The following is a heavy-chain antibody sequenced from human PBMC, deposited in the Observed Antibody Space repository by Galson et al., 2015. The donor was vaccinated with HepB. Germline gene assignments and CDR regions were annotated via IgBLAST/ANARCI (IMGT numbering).Heavy chain of an antibody. CDR3: AKRSATYRYFNY. CDR1: GFIFSNYA. Sequence: SLRLSCAASGFIFSNYALSWVRQTPEKGLEWVSGFGSTGNTYYADSVKGRFTISRDNSKNTLYLQMNTLRAEDTAIYYCAKRSATYRYFNYWGQGALVTVSS. CDR2: FGSTGNT. V-gene: IGHV3-23*01. J-gene: IGHJ4*02.